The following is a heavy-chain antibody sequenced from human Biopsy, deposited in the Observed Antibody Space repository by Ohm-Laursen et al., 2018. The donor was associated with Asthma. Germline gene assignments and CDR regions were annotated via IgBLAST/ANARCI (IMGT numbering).Heavy chain of an antibody. CDR3: AKRRGYSDLTDFDR. J-gene: IGHJ4*02. CDR1: GFTFSIYD. V-gene: IGHV3-30*18. D-gene: IGHD3-3*01. CDR2: IAWDGINS. Sequence: SLRLSCAASGFTFSIYDIHWVRQAPGKGLEWVAYIAWDGINSYYADSVKGRFTISRDNSRNTLYLQKNSLRADDTAVYYCAKRRGYSDLTDFDRWGQGTLVTVSS.